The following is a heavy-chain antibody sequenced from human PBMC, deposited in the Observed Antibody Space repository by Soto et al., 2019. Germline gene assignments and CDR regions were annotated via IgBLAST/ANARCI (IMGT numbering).Heavy chain of an antibody. CDR3: ATSFWFGTRPES. J-gene: IGHJ4*01. D-gene: IGHD3-10*01. V-gene: IGHV4-34*01. Sequence: QVQLQQWGAGLLKPSETLSLSCAVSGGSFRDNYWTWFRQPPGKGLEWIGEISPSGTTKYTPSPKTRATITVDTTKTQISLKVSSVTAADTSVYYGATSFWFGTRPESWGPGPLVPVSS. CDR1: GGSFRDNY. CDR2: ISPSGTT.